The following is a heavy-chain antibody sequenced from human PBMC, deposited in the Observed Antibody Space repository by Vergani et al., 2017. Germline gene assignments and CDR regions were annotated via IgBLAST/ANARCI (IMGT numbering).Heavy chain of an antibody. CDR1: GGTFSSYA. CDR3: ARADTPHYYGSGSYSEEYFDY. J-gene: IGHJ4*02. Sequence: QVQLVQSGAEVKKPGSSVKVSCKASGGTFSSYAISWVRQAPGQGLEWMGGIIPIFGTANYAQMFQGRVTITADESTSTAYMELSSLRSEDTAVYYCARADTPHYYGSGSYSEEYFDYWGQGTLVTVSS. CDR2: IIPIFGTA. V-gene: IGHV1-69*01. D-gene: IGHD3-10*01.